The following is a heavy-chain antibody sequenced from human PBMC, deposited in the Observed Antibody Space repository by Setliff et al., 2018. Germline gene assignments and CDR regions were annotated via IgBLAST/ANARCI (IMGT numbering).Heavy chain of an antibody. J-gene: IGHJ4*02. D-gene: IGHD3-22*01. V-gene: IGHV3-15*01. CDR3: TTDSMFYFDSSGYHVLDY. CDR1: GFTFSKAW. Sequence: GESLTISCAASGFTFSKAWMSWVRQAPGKGLEWVGRIKSKTDGGTIDYAAPVKGRLTISRDDSKNTLYLQVNSLRSEDTAVYYCTTDSMFYFDSSGYHVLDYWGQGTLVTVSS. CDR2: IKSKTDGGTI.